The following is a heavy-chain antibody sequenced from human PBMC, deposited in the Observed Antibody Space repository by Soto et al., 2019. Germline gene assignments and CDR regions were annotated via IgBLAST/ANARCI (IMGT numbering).Heavy chain of an antibody. D-gene: IGHD3-10*01. CDR2: IYYSGST. CDR3: ARDYYYGSRDYGMDV. J-gene: IGHJ6*02. V-gene: IGHV4-30-4*01. Sequence: SETLSLTCTVSGGSISSGDYYWSWIRQPPGKGLEWIGYIYYSGSTYYNPSLKSRVTISVDTSKNQFSLKLSSVTAADTAVYYCARDYYYGSRDYGMDVWGQGTTVTVSS. CDR1: GGSISSGDYY.